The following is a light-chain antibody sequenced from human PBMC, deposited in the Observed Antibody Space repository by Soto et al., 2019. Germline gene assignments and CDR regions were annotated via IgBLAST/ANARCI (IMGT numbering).Light chain of an antibody. CDR2: DAS. CDR1: QSVSYY. CDR3: QHPSNQPLT. V-gene: IGKV3-11*01. Sequence: EIVLAQSPATLSLSPGDRATLSCRDSQSVSYYFAWYQQKPAQAPRLLICDASNRATGIPATFSGTGSGTDFTLTIRSLEPEHFSVYFCQHPSNQPLTFGQGTKVEIK. J-gene: IGKJ1*01.